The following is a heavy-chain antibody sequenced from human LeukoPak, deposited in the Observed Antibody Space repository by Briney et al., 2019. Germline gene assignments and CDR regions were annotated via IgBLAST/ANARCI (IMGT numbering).Heavy chain of an antibody. V-gene: IGHV1-69*13. CDR1: GGTFSSYA. J-gene: IGHJ5*02. CDR3: ARDPEHNTGCSSGWLENWFDP. CDR2: IIPIFGTA. Sequence: GASVKVSCKASGGTFSSYAISWVRQAPGQGLEWMGGIIPIFGTANYAQKFQGRVTITADESTSTAYMELSSLRSEDTAVYYCARDPEHNTGCSSGWLENWFDPWGQGTLVTVSS. D-gene: IGHD6-19*01.